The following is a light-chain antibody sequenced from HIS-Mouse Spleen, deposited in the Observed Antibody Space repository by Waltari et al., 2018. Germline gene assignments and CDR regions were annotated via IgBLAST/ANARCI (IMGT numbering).Light chain of an antibody. CDR1: NIGRKN. J-gene: IGLJ2*01. Sequence: SYELTQPLSVSVALGQTARITCGGNNIGRKNGHWYQQKPGQAPLLGIYRDSNRPSGIPERFSGSNSGNTATLTISRAQAGDEADYYCQVWDSSTAVFGGGTKLTVL. CDR3: QVWDSSTAV. CDR2: RDS. V-gene: IGLV3-9*01.